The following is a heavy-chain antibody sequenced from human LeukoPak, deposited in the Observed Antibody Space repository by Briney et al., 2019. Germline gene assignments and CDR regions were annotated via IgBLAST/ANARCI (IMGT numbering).Heavy chain of an antibody. CDR2: ISRSGRTI. CDR3: ARFETIAVATVDY. J-gene: IGHJ4*02. D-gene: IGHD6-13*01. Sequence: GGSLRLSYAASGFTFSTYSMNWVRQAPGKGLEWVSSISRSGRTIYYADSVKGRFTISRDNAKNSLYLQMNSLRAEDTAMYYCARFETIAVATVDYWGQGTLVTVSS. V-gene: IGHV3-21*01. CDR1: GFTFSTYS.